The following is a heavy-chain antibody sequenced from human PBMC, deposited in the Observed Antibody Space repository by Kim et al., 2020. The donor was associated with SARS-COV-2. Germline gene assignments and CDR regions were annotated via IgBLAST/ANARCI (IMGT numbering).Heavy chain of an antibody. CDR2: SNK. V-gene: IGHV3-30*02. D-gene: IGHD6-6*01. J-gene: IGHJ4*02. Sequence: SNKYYADSVKGRFTISRDNSKNTLYLQMNSLRAEETAVYYCAKDRDSSVYWGQGTLVTVSS. CDR3: AKDRDSSVY.